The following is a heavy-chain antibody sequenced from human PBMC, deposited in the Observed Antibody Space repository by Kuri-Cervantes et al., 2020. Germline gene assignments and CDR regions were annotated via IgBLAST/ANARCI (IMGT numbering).Heavy chain of an antibody. V-gene: IGHV1-69*13. CDR2: IIPIFGTA. Sequence: SVKVSCKASGYTFTSYYMHWVRQAPGQGLEWMGGIIPIFGTANYAQKFQGRVTITADESTSTAYMELSSLRSEDTAVYYCASIRHCSSTSCYLYYYYYMDVWGKGTTVTVSS. CDR1: GYTFTSYY. CDR3: ASIRHCSSTSCYLYYYYYMDV. J-gene: IGHJ6*03. D-gene: IGHD2-2*01.